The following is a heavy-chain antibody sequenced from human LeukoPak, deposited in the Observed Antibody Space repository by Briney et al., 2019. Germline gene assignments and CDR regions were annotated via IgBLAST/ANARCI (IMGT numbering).Heavy chain of an antibody. CDR3: AREARGGSYWVYDY. J-gene: IGHJ4*02. Sequence: PGGSLRLSCAASGFKFSDHYIDWVRQAPGKGLEWVGRSRNKASSYTTEYAASVEGRFTISRDVSESSLYLQMNSLRTEDTAVYYCAREARGGSYWVYDYWGQGTLVTVSS. CDR1: GFKFSDHY. D-gene: IGHD1-26*01. V-gene: IGHV3-72*01. CDR2: SRNKASSYTT.